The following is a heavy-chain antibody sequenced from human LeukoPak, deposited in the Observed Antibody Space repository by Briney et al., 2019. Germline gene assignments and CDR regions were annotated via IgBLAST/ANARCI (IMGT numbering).Heavy chain of an antibody. CDR3: AREDYGDWVRVLDY. J-gene: IGHJ4*02. D-gene: IGHD4-17*01. CDR1: GGSISSSSYY. Sequence: SETLSLTCTVSGGSISSSSYYWGWIRQPPGKGLEWIGSIYYSGSTYYNPSLKSRVTISVDTSKNQFSLKLSSVTAADTAVYYCAREDYGDWVRVLDYWGQGTLVTVSS. V-gene: IGHV4-39*02. CDR2: IYYSGST.